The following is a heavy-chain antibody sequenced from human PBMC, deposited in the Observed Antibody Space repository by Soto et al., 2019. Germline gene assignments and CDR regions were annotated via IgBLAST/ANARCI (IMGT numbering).Heavy chain of an antibody. CDR3: ARGPPFGP. CDR1: GASISRYY. D-gene: IGHD3-3*01. Sequence: PSETLSLTCTVSGASISRYYWSWIRQPPGKGLEWIGYIYHSGSTYYNPSLKSRVTISVDRSKNQFSLKLSSVTAADTAVYYCARGPPFGPWGQGTLVTVSS. V-gene: IGHV4-30-2*01. CDR2: IYHSGST. J-gene: IGHJ5*02.